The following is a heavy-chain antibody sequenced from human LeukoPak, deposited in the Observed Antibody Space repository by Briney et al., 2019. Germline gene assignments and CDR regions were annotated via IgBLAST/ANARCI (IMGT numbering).Heavy chain of an antibody. J-gene: IGHJ4*02. V-gene: IGHV5-51*01. Sequence: GESLKISCKGSGYTFTSYWIGWVRQMPGKGLEWMGIIYPGDSNPRYSPSFQGQVTFSADKSISTAYLEWSSLKASDTAMYYCARAISGETSGYYYADYWGQGTLVTVSS. CDR1: GYTFTSYW. CDR2: IYPGDSNP. D-gene: IGHD3-22*01. CDR3: ARAISGETSGYYYADY.